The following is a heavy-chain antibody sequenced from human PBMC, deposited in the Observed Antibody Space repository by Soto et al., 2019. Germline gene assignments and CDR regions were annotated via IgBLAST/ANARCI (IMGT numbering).Heavy chain of an antibody. V-gene: IGHV4-34*01. J-gene: IGHJ6*02. D-gene: IGHD6-13*01. CDR1: GGSFSGYY. CDR2: INHSGST. CDR3: ARLAAAGNDRHDYYYGMDV. Sequence: SETLSLTCAVYGGSFSGYYWSWIRQPPGKGLEWIGEINHSGSTNYNPSLKSRVTISVDTSKNQFSLKLSSVTAADTAVYYCARLAAAGNDRHDYYYGMDVWGQGTTVTVSS.